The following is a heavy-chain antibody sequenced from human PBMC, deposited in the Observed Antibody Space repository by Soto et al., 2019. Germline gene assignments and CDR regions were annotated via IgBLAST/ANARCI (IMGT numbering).Heavy chain of an antibody. Sequence: LSLTCAVYGGSFSGDFWSWIRHPPVEGPEWIGEITHSGSPNYNPSLKSRVTISVDTPKNQFSLKLSSVTVADTAVYYCARGRYDSSGYYYYFEYWGQGTLVTVSS. J-gene: IGHJ4*02. V-gene: IGHV4-34*01. CDR2: ITHSGSP. CDR3: ARGRYDSSGYYYYFEY. CDR1: GGSFSGDF. D-gene: IGHD3-22*01.